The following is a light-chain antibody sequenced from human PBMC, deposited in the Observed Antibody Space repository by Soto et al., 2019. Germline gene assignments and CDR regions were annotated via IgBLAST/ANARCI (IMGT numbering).Light chain of an antibody. V-gene: IGKV3-11*01. CDR1: PSVSNS. Sequence: ESVLTQSPATLSLSPGERATLSCRASPSVSNSLAWYQHKPGQAPRLLIYDASNRATGVPTRFSGSGSETDFTLTISSLEPEDFSVYYCQQRNQWPPVTFGGGTRVEIK. CDR2: DAS. CDR3: QQRNQWPPVT. J-gene: IGKJ4*01.